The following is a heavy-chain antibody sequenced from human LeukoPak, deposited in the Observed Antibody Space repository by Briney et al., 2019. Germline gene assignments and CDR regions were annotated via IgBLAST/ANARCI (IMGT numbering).Heavy chain of an antibody. Sequence: PGGSLRLSCAASGFTFSNYWMHWVRQAPGKGLVWVSRISDDGTNTNYADSVKGRFTISRDNSKNTLYLQMNSLRAEDTAVYYCASSRYCSGGSCLGSFAYWGQGTLVTVSS. CDR1: GFTFSNYW. J-gene: IGHJ4*02. D-gene: IGHD2-15*01. CDR3: ASSRYCSGGSCLGSFAY. CDR2: ISDDGTNT. V-gene: IGHV3-74*01.